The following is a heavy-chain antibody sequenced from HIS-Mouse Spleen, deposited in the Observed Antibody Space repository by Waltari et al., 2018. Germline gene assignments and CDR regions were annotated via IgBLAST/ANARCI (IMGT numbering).Heavy chain of an antibody. CDR2: INHSGST. CDR3: ARVRTGDPSYWYFDL. V-gene: IGHV4-34*01. Sequence: QVQLQQWGAGLLKPSETLSLTCAVYGGSFSGYYWSWIRQPPGKGLEWIGEINHSGSTNCNPSPKSRVTISVDTSKNQFSLKLSSVTAADTAVYYCARVRTGDPSYWYFDLWGRGTLVTVSS. J-gene: IGHJ2*01. D-gene: IGHD7-27*01. CDR1: GGSFSGYY.